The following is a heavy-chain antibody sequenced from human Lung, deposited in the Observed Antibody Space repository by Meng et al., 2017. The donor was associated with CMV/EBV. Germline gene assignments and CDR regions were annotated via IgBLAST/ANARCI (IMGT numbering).Heavy chain of an antibody. D-gene: IGHD6-19*01. Sequence: SCAASGFIFSNYALYWVRQAPGKGLESVAVISSDGTNKLHADSVEGRFTISRDNSKNTLYLQMSSLRAEDTAVYYCARDRIRRAEVVAGHPGYGXQGTRGT. CDR1: GFIFSNYA. V-gene: IGHV3-30*04. CDR2: ISSDGTNK. J-gene: IGHJ4*02. CDR3: ARDRIRRAEVVAGHPGY.